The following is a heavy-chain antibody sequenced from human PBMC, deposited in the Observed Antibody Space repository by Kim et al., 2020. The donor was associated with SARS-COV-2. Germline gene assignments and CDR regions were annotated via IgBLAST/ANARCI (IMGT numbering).Heavy chain of an antibody. CDR1: GFTFRNYW. V-gene: IGHV3-74*01. J-gene: IGHJ6*02. Sequence: GGSLRLSCAASGFTFRNYWMHCVRQVPGKGLVWVSCINGDGSVTTYADSVKGRFTISRDSAKNTLYLQMNSLRAEDTAVYYCARGGHYSYYGVDVWGQGT. CDR2: INGDGSVT. CDR3: ARGGHYSYYGVDV.